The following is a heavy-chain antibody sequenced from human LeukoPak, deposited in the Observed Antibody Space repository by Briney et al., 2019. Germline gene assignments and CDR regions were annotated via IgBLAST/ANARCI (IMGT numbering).Heavy chain of an antibody. J-gene: IGHJ4*02. CDR3: ATYRQVLLPFES. D-gene: IGHD2-8*02. CDR2: IFPGGGEI. V-gene: IGHV3-23*01. CDR1: GPTFSTIA. Sequence: PGGSLRLSCAASGPTFSTIATIWVRQPPGRGVEWVSSIFPGGGEIHYADSVRGRFTISRDNSKRTLSLQMNSLRVDDTAIYYCATYRQVLLPFESWGQGTLVTVSS.